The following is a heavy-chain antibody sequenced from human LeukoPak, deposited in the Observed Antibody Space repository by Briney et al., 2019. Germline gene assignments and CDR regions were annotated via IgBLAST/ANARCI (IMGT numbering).Heavy chain of an antibody. J-gene: IGHJ3*02. V-gene: IGHV1-2*06. CDR1: GYTFTGYY. Sequence: ASVKVSCKASGYTFTGYYMHWVRQAPGQGLEWMGRINPNSGGTNYAQKFQGRVTMTRDTSISTAYMELSRLRSDDTAVYYCARVDWTVTTDAFDIWGQGTMATVSS. CDR3: ARVDWTVTTDAFDI. CDR2: INPNSGGT. D-gene: IGHD4-17*01.